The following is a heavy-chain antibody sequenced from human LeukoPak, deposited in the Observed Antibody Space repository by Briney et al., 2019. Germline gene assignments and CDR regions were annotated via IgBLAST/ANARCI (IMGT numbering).Heavy chain of an antibody. CDR2: ISSSSSYI. J-gene: IGHJ5*02. V-gene: IGHV3-21*01. CDR1: GFTFSSYS. Sequence: GGSLRLSCAASGFTFSSYSMNWVRQAPGKGLEWVSSISSSSSYIYYADSVKGRFTISRDNAKNSLYLQMNSLRAEDTAVYYCARDKVEDYGDYSPSGRFDPWGQGTLVTVSS. CDR3: ARDKVEDYGDYSPSGRFDP. D-gene: IGHD4-17*01.